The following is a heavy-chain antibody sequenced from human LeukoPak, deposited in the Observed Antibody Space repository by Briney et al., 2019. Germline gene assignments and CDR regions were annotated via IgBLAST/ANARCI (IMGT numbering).Heavy chain of an antibody. CDR3: TRLSGSYYDVEYYFDY. J-gene: IGHJ4*02. CDR1: GFTFSGSV. CDR2: IRSKTNSYAT. Sequence: PGRSLRLSCVASGFTFSGSVMHWVRQASGKGLERVGRIRSKTNSYATAYAASVKGRFTISRDDSKNTAYLQMNSLKTEDTAVYYCTRLSGSYYDVEYYFDYWGQGTLVTVSS. D-gene: IGHD3-10*01. V-gene: IGHV3-73*01.